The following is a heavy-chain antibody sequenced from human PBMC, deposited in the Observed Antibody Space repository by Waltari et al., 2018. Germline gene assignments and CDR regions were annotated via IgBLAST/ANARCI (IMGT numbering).Heavy chain of an antibody. CDR3: ARETRYYSDNGCTNWFDP. J-gene: IGHJ5*02. Sequence: EVQLVQSGPEVKKPGESLRISCQASGFSFASHWISWVRQLPGKGLEFVGRIDPTDSYTNYSPSVQGRVSIAVDRSISTAFLQLSTLKAADSGLYYCARETRYYSDNGCTNWFDPWAQETLVAVSS. CDR2: IDPTDSYT. D-gene: IGHD3-22*01. CDR1: GFSFASHW. V-gene: IGHV5-10-1*03.